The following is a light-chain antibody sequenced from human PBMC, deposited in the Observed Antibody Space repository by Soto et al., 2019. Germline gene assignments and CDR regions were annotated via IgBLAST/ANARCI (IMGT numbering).Light chain of an antibody. CDR1: SSDVGSYNY. CDR3: SSYTTSTTQV. CDR2: EVR. J-gene: IGLJ7*01. Sequence: QSVLTQPASVPGSPGQSITISCTGTSSDVGSYNYVSWYQQHPDKAPKLMIYEVRNRPSGVSDRFSGSKSGKTASLTIFGLQAEDEADYYCSSYTTSTTQVFGGGTQLTVL. V-gene: IGLV2-14*01.